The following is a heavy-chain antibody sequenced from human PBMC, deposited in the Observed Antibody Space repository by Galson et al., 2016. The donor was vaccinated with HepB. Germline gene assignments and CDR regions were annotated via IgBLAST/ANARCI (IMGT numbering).Heavy chain of an antibody. CDR2: ISYDGTKK. D-gene: IGHD2-8*01. CDR3: AWGMVFARH. V-gene: IGHV3-30*03. Sequence: SLRLSCAATGFPFSTYGMHWGRQAPGKGLVWAAVISYDGTKKYYADSVKGRFTISRDNSKNTLYLQLNSLRVEDTAVYYCAWGMVFARHWGQGTLVTVSS. J-gene: IGHJ4*02. CDR1: GFPFSTYG.